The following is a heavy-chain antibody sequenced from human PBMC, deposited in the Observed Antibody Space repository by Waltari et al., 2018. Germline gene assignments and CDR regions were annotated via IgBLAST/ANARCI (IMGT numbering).Heavy chain of an antibody. CDR3: ARIDPLGAFDI. V-gene: IGHV2-70*04. CDR2: IDWDNDK. CDR1: GFSLITTGMR. J-gene: IGHJ3*02. Sequence: QVTLKESGPAVVQPTQTLTLTCAFSGFSLITTGMRATWVRQPPGKALEWLALIDWDNDKFYSPSLETTLTISKDTSKNEVVLTVTNMDPADTATYYCARIDPLGAFDIWGQGIMVTVSS. D-gene: IGHD3-16*01.